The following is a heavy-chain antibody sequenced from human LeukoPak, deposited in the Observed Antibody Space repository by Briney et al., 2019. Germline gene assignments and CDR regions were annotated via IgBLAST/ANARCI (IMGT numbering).Heavy chain of an antibody. Sequence: SETLSLTCAVYGGSFSGYYWSWIRQPPGKGLEWIGSIYYSGSTYYNPSLKSRVTISVDTSKNQFSLKLSSVTAADTAVYYCAGCLGTSIVQSSWFDPWGQGTLVTVSS. D-gene: IGHD1-26*01. CDR2: IYYSGST. CDR3: AGCLGTSIVQSSWFDP. V-gene: IGHV4-34*01. CDR1: GGSFSGYY. J-gene: IGHJ5*02.